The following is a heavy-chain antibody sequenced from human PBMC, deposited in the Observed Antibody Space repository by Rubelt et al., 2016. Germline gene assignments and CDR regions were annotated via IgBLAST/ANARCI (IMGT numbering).Heavy chain of an antibody. CDR2: IYYSGST. D-gene: IGHD4-17*01. J-gene: IGHJ4*02. CDR1: GGSISSYY. Sequence: QLQLQESGPGLVKPSETLSLTCTVSGGSISSYYWSWIRQPPGKGLEWIGYIYYSGSTNYNPSPKGRVTISVDTSKNQFSLKLSSVTAADTAVYYWARSTPKYGDYQRGSFDYWGQGTLVTVSS. CDR3: ARSTPKYGDYQRGSFDY. V-gene: IGHV4-59*01.